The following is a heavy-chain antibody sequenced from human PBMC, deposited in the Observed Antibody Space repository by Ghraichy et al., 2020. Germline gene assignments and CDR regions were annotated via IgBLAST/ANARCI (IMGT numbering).Heavy chain of an antibody. CDR3: ARAPVGRYSGYDSPFDY. CDR2: ISSSSSYI. J-gene: IGHJ4*02. Sequence: GGSLRLSCAASGFTFSSYSMNWVRQAPGKGLEWVSSISSSSSYIYYADSVKGRFTISRDNAKNSLYLQMNSLRAEDTAVYYCARAPVGRYSGYDSPFDYWGQGTLVTVSS. D-gene: IGHD5-12*01. V-gene: IGHV3-21*01. CDR1: GFTFSSYS.